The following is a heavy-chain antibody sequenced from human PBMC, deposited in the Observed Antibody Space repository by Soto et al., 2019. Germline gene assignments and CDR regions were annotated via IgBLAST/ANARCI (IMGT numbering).Heavy chain of an antibody. CDR1: GGSISSYY. V-gene: IGHV4-59*01. CDR3: ARQKDGYCSGGSCSPFDP. D-gene: IGHD2-15*01. CDR2: IYYSGST. Sequence: QVQLQESGPGLVKPSETLSLTCTVSGGSISSYYWSWIRQPPGKGLEWIGYIYYSGSTNYNPSLKSRVTISVDXXKXQXXLKLSSVTAADTAVYYCARQKDGYCSGGSCSPFDPWGQGTLVTVSS. J-gene: IGHJ5*02.